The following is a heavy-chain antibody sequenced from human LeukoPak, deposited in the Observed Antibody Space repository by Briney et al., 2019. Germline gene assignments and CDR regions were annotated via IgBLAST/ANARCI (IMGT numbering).Heavy chain of an antibody. CDR3: ARERAPRMVRGTYAFDI. CDR2: IIPIFGTA. D-gene: IGHD3-10*01. V-gene: IGHV1-69*06. Sequence: APVKVSCKASGGTFSSYAISWVRQAPGQGLEWMGGIIPIFGTANYAQKFQGRVTITADKSTSTAYMELSSLRSEDTAVYYCARERAPRMVRGTYAFDIWGQGTMVTVSS. J-gene: IGHJ3*02. CDR1: GGTFSSYA.